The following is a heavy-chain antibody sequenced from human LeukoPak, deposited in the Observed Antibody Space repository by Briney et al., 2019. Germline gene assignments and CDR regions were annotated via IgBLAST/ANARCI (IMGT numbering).Heavy chain of an antibody. D-gene: IGHD1-26*01. CDR1: GFTFSSYG. J-gene: IGHJ6*03. CDR3: ARDTVGATTDYYYYYYMDV. Sequence: PGRSLRLSCAASGFTFSSYGMHWVRQAPGKGLEWVAVIWYDGSNKYYADSVKGRFTISRDNAKNSLYLQMNSLRAEDTAVYYCARDTVGATTDYYYYYYMDVWGKGTTVTVSS. V-gene: IGHV3-33*01. CDR2: IWYDGSNK.